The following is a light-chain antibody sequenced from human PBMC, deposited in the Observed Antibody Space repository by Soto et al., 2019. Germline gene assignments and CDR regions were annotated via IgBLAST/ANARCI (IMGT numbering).Light chain of an antibody. J-gene: IGKJ4*01. CDR1: QSVSSS. V-gene: IGKV3-15*01. CDR3: QQYNKWPQLT. CDR2: GAS. Sequence: EIVMTQSPATLSVSPGETATLSCRASQSVSSSLAWYQQTPGRAPRLLIYGASTRATGIPTRFSGSGSGTEFTLTISSLQSEDFAVYYCQQYNKWPQLTFGGGTKVDIK.